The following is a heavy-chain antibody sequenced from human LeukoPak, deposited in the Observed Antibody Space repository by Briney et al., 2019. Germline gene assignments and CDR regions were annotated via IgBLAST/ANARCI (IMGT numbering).Heavy chain of an antibody. J-gene: IGHJ4*02. CDR1: GFTFSGYP. V-gene: IGHV3-48*04. CDR2: ISSGSGTI. CDR3: ARGPLSGHLFDY. Sequence: PGGSLRLSCAASGFTFSGYPMNWVPQAPGKGLEWVSYISSGSGTIYYTASVRGRFTISRDNAKNSLSLQMNSLRAEDTAVYYCARGPLSGHLFDYWGQGTLVTASS. D-gene: IGHD1-26*01.